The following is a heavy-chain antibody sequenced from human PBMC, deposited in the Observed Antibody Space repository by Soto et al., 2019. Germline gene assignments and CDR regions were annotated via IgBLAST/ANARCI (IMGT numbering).Heavy chain of an antibody. J-gene: IGHJ6*02. Sequence: EVQLVESGGGLVQPGESLRVSCVGSEFSFSDYEMIWVRQAPGKGLEWISYISSGGRTTYYADSVRGRFTISRDNARNSLYLQMHSLRAEDKGVYYCARDKGYSLNFYYGLDVWGQGTTVTV. D-gene: IGHD4-4*01. CDR2: ISSGGRTT. CDR1: EFSFSDYE. V-gene: IGHV3-48*03. CDR3: ARDKGYSLNFYYGLDV.